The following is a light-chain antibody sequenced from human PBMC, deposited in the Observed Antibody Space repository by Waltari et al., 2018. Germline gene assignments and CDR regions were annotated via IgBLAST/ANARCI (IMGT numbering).Light chain of an antibody. J-gene: IGLJ2*01. Sequence: QSVLTQPPSVSAAPGQKVTISCSASTSNLGRKYSSWYQQVPGTAPKLLIYDDNKRPSGIPDRFSGSKSGTSATLGITGLQTGDEADYYCGTWDTSLSVVVFGGGTKLTVL. CDR3: GTWDTSLSVVV. V-gene: IGLV1-51*01. CDR1: TSNLGRKY. CDR2: DDN.